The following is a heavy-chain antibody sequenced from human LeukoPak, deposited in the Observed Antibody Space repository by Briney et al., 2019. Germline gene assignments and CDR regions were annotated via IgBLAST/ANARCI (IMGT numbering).Heavy chain of an antibody. D-gene: IGHD2-15*01. J-gene: IGHJ4*02. V-gene: IGHV1-18*01. CDR2: ISAYNGNT. Sequence: ASVNVSRQDSGYTFTSHSIRWVRQDPGPPIEWLGWISAYNGNTIYAQKVKGRVTMTTDTSTSTAYMELRSLKSDDTAVYYCARASYCSGGSCYSDYWGQGTLVTVSS. CDR1: GYTFTSHS. CDR3: ARASYCSGGSCYSDY.